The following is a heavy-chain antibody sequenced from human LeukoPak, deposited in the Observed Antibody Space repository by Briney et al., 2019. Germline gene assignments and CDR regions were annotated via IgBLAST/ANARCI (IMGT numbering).Heavy chain of an antibody. D-gene: IGHD2-15*01. J-gene: IGHJ4*02. CDR3: ARDRRGWYFDY. Sequence: GALRLSCAASGFTFSSYAMHWVRQAPEKGLEYVSAISSNGGSTYYANSVKGRFTISRDNSKNTLYLQMGSLRAEDRAVYYCARDRRGWYFDYWGQGTLVTVSS. CDR2: ISSNGGST. V-gene: IGHV3-64*01. CDR1: GFTFSSYA.